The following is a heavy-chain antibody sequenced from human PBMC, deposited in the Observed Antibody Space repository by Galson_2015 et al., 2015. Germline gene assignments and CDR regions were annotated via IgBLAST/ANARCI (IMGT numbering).Heavy chain of an antibody. D-gene: IGHD6-19*01. CDR1: GFTFSSYA. CDR2: ISYDGSNK. Sequence: SLRLSCAASGFTFSSYAMHWVRQAPGKGLEWVAVISYDGSNKYYADSVKGRFTISRDNSKNTLYLQMNSLRAEDTAVYYCARDSRDGQYSSGWYPAYYYYYGMDVWGQGTTVTVSS. J-gene: IGHJ6*02. CDR3: ARDSRDGQYSSGWYPAYYYYYGMDV. V-gene: IGHV3-30-3*01.